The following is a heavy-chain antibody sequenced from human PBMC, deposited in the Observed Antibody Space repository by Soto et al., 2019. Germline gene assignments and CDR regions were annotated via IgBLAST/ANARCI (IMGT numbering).Heavy chain of an antibody. CDR3: ARHYCSGGSCYLDYYYYMDV. Sequence: SETLSLTCTVSGGPSMSYYWSWIRQPPGKGLEWIGYIYYSGSTNYNPSLKSRVTISVDTSKNQFSLKVSSVTAADTAVYYCARHYCSGGSCYLDYYYYMDVWGKGTTVTVSS. J-gene: IGHJ6*03. V-gene: IGHV4-59*01. D-gene: IGHD2-15*01. CDR2: IYYSGST. CDR1: GGPSMSYY.